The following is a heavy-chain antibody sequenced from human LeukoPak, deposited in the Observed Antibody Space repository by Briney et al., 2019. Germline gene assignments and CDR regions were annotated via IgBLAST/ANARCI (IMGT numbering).Heavy chain of an antibody. V-gene: IGHV1-2*02. CDR3: ARALGPIWDSFDY. CDR1: GYTFTGYY. J-gene: IGHJ4*02. D-gene: IGHD7-27*01. Sequence: ASVKVSCKASGYTFTGYYMHWVRQAPGQGLEWMGWINPNSGGTNYAQKFQGRVTMTRDTPISTAYMELSRLRSDDTAVYYCARALGPIWDSFDYWGQGTLVTVSS. CDR2: INPNSGGT.